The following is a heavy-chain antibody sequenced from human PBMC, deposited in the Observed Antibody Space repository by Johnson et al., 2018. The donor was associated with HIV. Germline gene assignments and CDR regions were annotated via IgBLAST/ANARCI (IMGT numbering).Heavy chain of an antibody. CDR1: GFTFSSYW. V-gene: IGHV3-30*02. CDR3: AREGNYYDSSSHVFDI. D-gene: IGHD3-22*01. J-gene: IGHJ3*02. CDR2: IHYDGNNK. Sequence: MQLVESGGGLVQPGGSLRLSCAASGFTFSSYWMSWVRQAPGKGLEWVAFIHYDGNNKYYADSVRGRFTISRDKSRNTLYLQMNSLRAEDTAVHYCAREGNYYDSSSHVFDIWGQGTMVTVSS.